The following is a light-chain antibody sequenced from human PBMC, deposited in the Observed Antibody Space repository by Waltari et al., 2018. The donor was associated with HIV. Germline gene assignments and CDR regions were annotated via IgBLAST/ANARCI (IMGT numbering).Light chain of an antibody. CDR1: SLSSYY. CDR3: HSRDSSGDHLV. Sequence: SSEMTQDPAVSVALGQTVRITCQGDSLSSYYASWYQQKPGRAPVLLIFDKNHRPSGIPDRFSCYTSGNTAALTITGSQAEDEAEYYCHSRDSSGDHLVFGGGTNLTVL. V-gene: IGLV3-19*01. J-gene: IGLJ3*02. CDR2: DKN.